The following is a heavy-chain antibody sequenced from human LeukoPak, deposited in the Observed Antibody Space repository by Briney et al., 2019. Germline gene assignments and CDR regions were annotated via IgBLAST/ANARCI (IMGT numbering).Heavy chain of an antibody. J-gene: IGHJ4*02. Sequence: GGSLRLSCAASGFTFSSYAMSWVRQAPGKGLEWVSAISGSGGSTYYADSVKGRFTISRDNSKNTLYLQMNSLRAEDTAVYYCVRQIWWGSYYRYFDEWGQGTLVTVSP. V-gene: IGHV3-23*01. D-gene: IGHD3-10*01. CDR2: ISGSGGST. CDR1: GFTFSSYA. CDR3: VRQIWWGSYYRYFDE.